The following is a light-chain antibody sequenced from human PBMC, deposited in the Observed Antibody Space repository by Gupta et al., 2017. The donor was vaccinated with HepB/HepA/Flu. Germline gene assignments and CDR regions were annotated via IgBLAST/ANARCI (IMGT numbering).Light chain of an antibody. Sequence: IQMTQSPSSLSPSVGDRVTITCRASQSISSYLNWYQQKPGKAPKLLIYAASSLQRGVPSRFSGSGSGTDFTLTISSLEPEDFATYYCQQSYSTLWTFGQGTKVEIK. CDR1: QSISSY. CDR2: AAS. J-gene: IGKJ1*01. CDR3: QQSYSTLWT. V-gene: IGKV1-39*01.